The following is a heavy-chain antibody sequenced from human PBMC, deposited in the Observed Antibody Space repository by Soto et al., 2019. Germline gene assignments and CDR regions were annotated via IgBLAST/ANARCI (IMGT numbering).Heavy chain of an antibody. Sequence: GASVKVSCKASGGTFSSYAISWVRQAPGQGLEWMGGIIPIFGTANYAQKFQGRVTITADKSTSTAYMELSSLRSEDTAVYYCATGKKKLRFLEWSYYGMDVWGQGTTVTVS. V-gene: IGHV1-69*06. CDR1: GGTFSSYA. CDR2: IIPIFGTA. J-gene: IGHJ6*02. CDR3: ATGKKKLRFLEWSYYGMDV. D-gene: IGHD3-3*01.